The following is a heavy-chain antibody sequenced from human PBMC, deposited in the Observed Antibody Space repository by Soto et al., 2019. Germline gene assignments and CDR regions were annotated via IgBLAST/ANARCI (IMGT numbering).Heavy chain of an antibody. CDR1: GGSMSSYY. D-gene: IGHD3-3*01. CDR2: VYSSGGT. Sequence: SETLSLTCTVSGGSMSSYYWTWIRQPAGKGLEWIGRVYSSGGTHYNPSLKSRVTISLDTSKDQFSLRLLSVTGADTAVYYCARGQRFSDWFDPWGQGTLVTVSS. J-gene: IGHJ5*02. V-gene: IGHV4-4*07. CDR3: ARGQRFSDWFDP.